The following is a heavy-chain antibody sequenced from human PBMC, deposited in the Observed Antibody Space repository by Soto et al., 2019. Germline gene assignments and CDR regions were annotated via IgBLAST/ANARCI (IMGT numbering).Heavy chain of an antibody. CDR3: AKDQAGTWYYYDSSGYPPDY. Sequence: GGSLRLSCAASGFTFSSYGMHWVRQAPGKGLEWVAVISYDGSNKYYADSVKGRFTISRDNSKNTLYLQMNSLRAEDTAVYYCAKDQAGTWYYYDSSGYPPDYWGQGTLVTVSS. V-gene: IGHV3-30*18. J-gene: IGHJ4*02. CDR1: GFTFSSYG. CDR2: ISYDGSNK. D-gene: IGHD3-22*01.